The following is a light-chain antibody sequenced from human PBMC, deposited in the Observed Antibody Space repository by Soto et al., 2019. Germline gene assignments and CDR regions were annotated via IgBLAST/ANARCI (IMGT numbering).Light chain of an antibody. V-gene: IGKV1-9*01. CDR1: QGISSY. Sequence: IPWTQSPSSLSASVGDIVTITCRASQGISSYLVWYQQKPGKAPKLLIYAASTLQSGVPSRFSGSGSGTDFTLTIRSLQPEDFATYYCQQLNSYPPITFGRGTRLAIK. CDR2: AAS. CDR3: QQLNSYPPIT. J-gene: IGKJ5*01.